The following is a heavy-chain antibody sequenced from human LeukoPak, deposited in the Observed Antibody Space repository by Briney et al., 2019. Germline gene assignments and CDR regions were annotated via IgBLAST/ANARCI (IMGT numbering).Heavy chain of an antibody. V-gene: IGHV3-23*01. CDR2: ISGSGGST. Sequence: PGRSLRLSCAASGFTFGTYGMHWVRQAPGKGLEWVSAISGSGGSTYYADSVKGRFTISRDNSKNTLYLQMNSLRAEDTAVYYCAKDLKVYAIMIDYWGQGTLVTVSS. J-gene: IGHJ4*02. CDR1: GFTFGTYG. D-gene: IGHD2-8*01. CDR3: AKDLKVYAIMIDY.